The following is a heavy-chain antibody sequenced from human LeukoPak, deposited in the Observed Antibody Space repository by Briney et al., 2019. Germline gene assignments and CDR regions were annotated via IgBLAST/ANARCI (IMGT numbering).Heavy chain of an antibody. CDR2: LGTDRST. V-gene: IGHV3-23*01. Sequence: AGGSLRLSCAASGFSFSNFAMSWIRQAPGKGLEWVSALGTDRSTFYTDSVKGRFTISRDNSKNTLFLQMNSLRADDSAVYYCAKGPHEREDSGSALEHWGQGTLVSVSS. D-gene: IGHD1-26*01. CDR3: AKGPHEREDSGSALEH. J-gene: IGHJ4*02. CDR1: GFSFSNFA.